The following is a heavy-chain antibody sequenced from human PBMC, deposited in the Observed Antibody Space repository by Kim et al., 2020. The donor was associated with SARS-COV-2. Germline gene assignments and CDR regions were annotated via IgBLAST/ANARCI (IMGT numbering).Heavy chain of an antibody. J-gene: IGHJ6*02. D-gene: IGHD3-22*01. CDR3: ARQHSSAYAYAMDV. Sequence: YGDTGKGRFTIPGDNSKNMLYLQMNSLRAEDTAVYFCARQHSSAYAYAMDVWGQGTTVTVFS. V-gene: IGHV3-53*01.